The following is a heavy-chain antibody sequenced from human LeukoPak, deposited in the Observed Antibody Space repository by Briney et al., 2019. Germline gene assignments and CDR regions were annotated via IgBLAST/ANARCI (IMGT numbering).Heavy chain of an antibody. D-gene: IGHD3-22*01. Sequence: GGSLRLSCAASGFTFDDYAMHWVQQAPGKGLEWVSGISWNSGSIGYADSVKGRFTISRDNAKNSLYLQMNSLRAGDTALYYCAKDSSGYYEHFDYWGQGTLVTVSS. CDR3: AKDSSGYYEHFDY. V-gene: IGHV3-9*01. CDR1: GFTFDDYA. J-gene: IGHJ4*02. CDR2: ISWNSGSI.